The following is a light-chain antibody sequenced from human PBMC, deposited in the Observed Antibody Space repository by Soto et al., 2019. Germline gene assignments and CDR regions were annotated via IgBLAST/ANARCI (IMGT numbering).Light chain of an antibody. CDR3: TSFTSGSTSYV. CDR1: SSDVGGYNY. CDR2: DVS. V-gene: IGLV2-14*01. J-gene: IGLJ1*01. Sequence: QSALTQPASVSGSPGQSITISCTGTSSDVGGYNYVSWYQQHPGKAPKLMIYDVSNQPSGVSNRFSGSKSVNTASLTISGLQGEDEADYFCTSFTSGSTSYVFGTGNKLTVL.